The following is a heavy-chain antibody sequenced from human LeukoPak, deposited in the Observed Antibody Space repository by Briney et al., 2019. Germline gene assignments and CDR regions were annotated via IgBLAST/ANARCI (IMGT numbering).Heavy chain of an antibody. Sequence: SETLSLTCTVSGGSISSSSYYWGWIRQPPGKGLEWIGSIYYSGSTYYNPSLKSRVTISVDTSKNQFSLKLNSVTAADTAVYYCARSIAAAAFDYWGQGTLVTVSS. V-gene: IGHV4-39*07. J-gene: IGHJ4*02. D-gene: IGHD6-13*01. CDR2: IYYSGST. CDR1: GGSISSSSYY. CDR3: ARSIAAAAFDY.